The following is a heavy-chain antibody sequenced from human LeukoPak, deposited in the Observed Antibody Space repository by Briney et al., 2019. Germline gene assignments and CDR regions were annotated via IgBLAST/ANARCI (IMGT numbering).Heavy chain of an antibody. CDR2: ISAYNGNT. D-gene: IGHD4-17*01. V-gene: IGHV1-18*01. J-gene: IGHJ6*02. Sequence: ASVKVSCKASGYTFTSYGISWVRQAPGQGLEWMGWISAYNGNTNYAQKLQGRVTMTTDTSTSTAYMELRSLRSDDTAVYYCAAATYGDYASGMDVWGQGTTVTVSS. CDR1: GYTFTSYG. CDR3: AAATYGDYASGMDV.